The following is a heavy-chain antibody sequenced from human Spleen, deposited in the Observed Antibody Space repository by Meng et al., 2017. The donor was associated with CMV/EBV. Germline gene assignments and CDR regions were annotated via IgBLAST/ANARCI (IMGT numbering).Heavy chain of an antibody. CDR1: GFTFSSYW. J-gene: IGHJ6*02. D-gene: IGHD6-6*01. CDR2: IKEDGSEK. CDR3: AREGIAAPYYYYYGMDV. V-gene: IGHV3-7*01. Sequence: GESLKISCAASGFTFSSYWMSWVRQAPGKGLEWVANIKEDGSEKYYVDSVKGRFTISRDNAKNSLFLQMNSLRAEDTAVYYCAREGIAAPYYYYYGMDVWGQGTTVTVSS.